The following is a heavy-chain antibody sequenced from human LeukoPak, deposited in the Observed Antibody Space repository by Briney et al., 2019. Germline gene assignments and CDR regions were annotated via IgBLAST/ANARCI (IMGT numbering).Heavy chain of an antibody. Sequence: ASVKVSCKASGYTFTSYDINWVRQAPGQGLEWMGWISAYNGNTNYAQKLQGRVTMTTDTSTSTACMELRSLRSDDTAVYYCARDLAWGIVVVPAAVSFDYWGQGTLVTVSS. CDR3: ARDLAWGIVVVPAAVSFDY. V-gene: IGHV1-18*01. D-gene: IGHD2-2*01. CDR1: GYTFTSYD. J-gene: IGHJ4*02. CDR2: ISAYNGNT.